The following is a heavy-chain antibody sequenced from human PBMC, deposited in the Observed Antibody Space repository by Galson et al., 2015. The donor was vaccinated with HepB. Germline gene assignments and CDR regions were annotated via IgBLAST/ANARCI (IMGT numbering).Heavy chain of an antibody. V-gene: IGHV1-3*01. CDR2: INAGNGNT. CDR3: AGSIAVAGMGGYYYYGMDV. J-gene: IGHJ6*02. D-gene: IGHD6-19*01. CDR1: GYTFTSYA. Sequence: SVKVSCKASGYTFTSYAMHWVRQAPGQRLEWMGWINAGNGNTKYSQKFQGRVTITRDTSASTAYMELSSLRSEDTAVYYCAGSIAVAGMGGYYYYGMDVWGQGTTVTVS.